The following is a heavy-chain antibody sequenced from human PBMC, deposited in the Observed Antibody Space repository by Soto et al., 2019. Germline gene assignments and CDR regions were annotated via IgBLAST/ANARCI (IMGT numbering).Heavy chain of an antibody. J-gene: IGHJ4*02. Sequence: EVQLVDSGGGLVQPGGSLRLSCAGSGFTFSNYWMHWVRQAPGKGLEWVSRIDHDGPTDYADSVRGRFTISRDNAENTLYLQINRLSPEDTVVYYCVRDSHGDYWGQGTLVTVSS. V-gene: IGHV3-74*01. CDR2: IDHDGPT. CDR1: GFTFSNYW. CDR3: VRDSHGDY.